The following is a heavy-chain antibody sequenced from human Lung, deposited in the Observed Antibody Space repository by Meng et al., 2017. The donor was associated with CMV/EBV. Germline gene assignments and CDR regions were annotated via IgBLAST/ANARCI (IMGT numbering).Heavy chain of an antibody. J-gene: IGHJ4*02. Sequence: KATGYNFNNYYMHWVRQAPGHGLEWMGISNARGGTTTYAQKFQGRVTMTRDTSTSTLYMELSSLRSEDTAVYYCAKSYYGSYESLDDWGQGTLVTVSS. D-gene: IGHD3-10*01. CDR2: SNARGGTT. CDR3: AKSYYGSYESLDD. CDR1: GYNFNNYY. V-gene: IGHV1-46*02.